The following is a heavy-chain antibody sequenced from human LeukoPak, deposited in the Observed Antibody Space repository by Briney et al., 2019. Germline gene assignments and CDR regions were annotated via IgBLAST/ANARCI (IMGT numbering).Heavy chain of an antibody. CDR1: GYTFTGYY. CDR2: INPNSGGT. V-gene: IGHV1-2*02. CDR3: ARDQELSVEDDAFDI. Sequence: ASVKVSCKASGYTFTGYYIHWVRQAPGQGLEWMGWINPNSGGTNYAQKFQGRVTMTRDTSISTAYMELRSLRSDDTAVYYCARDQELSVEDDAFDIWGQGTMVTVSS. D-gene: IGHD4-23*01. J-gene: IGHJ3*02.